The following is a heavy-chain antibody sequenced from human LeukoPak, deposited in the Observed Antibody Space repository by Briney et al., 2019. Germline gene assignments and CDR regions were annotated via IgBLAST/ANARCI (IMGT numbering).Heavy chain of an antibody. CDR2: IYYSGST. CDR3: ASKVLAVAVFDDDGHYFDY. J-gene: IGHJ4*02. Sequence: SETLSLTCTVSGGSISSSSYYWGWIRQPPGKGLEWTGSIYYSGSTYYNPSLKSRVTISVDTSKNQFSLKLSSVTAADTAVYYCASKVLAVAVFDDDGHYFDYWGQRTLVTVSS. CDR1: GGSISSSSYY. D-gene: IGHD6-19*01. V-gene: IGHV4-39*01.